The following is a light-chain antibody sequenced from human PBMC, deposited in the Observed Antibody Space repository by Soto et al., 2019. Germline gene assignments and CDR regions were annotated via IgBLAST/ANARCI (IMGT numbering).Light chain of an antibody. CDR1: QSISSW. Sequence: DIQMTQSPSTLSASLLDRVTITCLASQSISSWLAWYQQKPGKAPKLLIYKASSLESGVPSRFSGSGSGTEFTLTINSLQPDDFATYYCQQYSTYSRTFGQGTKVDIK. CDR2: KAS. CDR3: QQYSTYSRT. J-gene: IGKJ1*01. V-gene: IGKV1-5*03.